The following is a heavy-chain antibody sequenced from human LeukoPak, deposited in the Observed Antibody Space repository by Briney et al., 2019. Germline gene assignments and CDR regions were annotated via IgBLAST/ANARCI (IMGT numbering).Heavy chain of an antibody. D-gene: IGHD3-10*01. J-gene: IGHJ4*02. CDR3: ARDYHGSGSLTTFDY. Sequence: GASVKVSCKASGYTFTSYDINWVRQAPGQGLEWMGIINPSIGTASSAQKFQGRVTMTGDTSTSTVYMELSSLRSDDTAVYYCARDYHGSGSLTTFDYWGQGTLVTVSS. CDR1: GYTFTSYD. V-gene: IGHV1-46*01. CDR2: INPSIGTA.